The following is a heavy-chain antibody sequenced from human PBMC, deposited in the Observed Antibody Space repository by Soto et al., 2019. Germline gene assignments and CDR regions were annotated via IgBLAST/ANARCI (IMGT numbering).Heavy chain of an antibody. Sequence: PGDSLKISCRTSGYRFTSYWIAWVRQMPGKGLEWMGIIFPSDSDTRYSPSFQGQVTISADRSTSTVFLQWASLKASDTAVYFCVCKDKSGYFNWFDTWGQGTLVTVSS. D-gene: IGHD3-22*01. CDR3: VCKDKSGYFNWFDT. J-gene: IGHJ5*02. V-gene: IGHV5-51*01. CDR2: IFPSDSDT. CDR1: GYRFTSYW.